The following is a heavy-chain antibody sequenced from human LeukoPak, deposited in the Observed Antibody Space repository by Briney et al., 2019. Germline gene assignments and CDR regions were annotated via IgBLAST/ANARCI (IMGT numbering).Heavy chain of an antibody. CDR3: ARAHYDFWSGYYSRFDY. V-gene: IGHV4-30-4*08. D-gene: IGHD3-3*01. CDR2: IYYSGST. Sequence: SQTLSLTCTVSGGSISSGDYYWSWIRQPPGKGLEWIGYIYYSGSTYYNPSLKSRVTISVDTSKNQFSLKLSSVTAADTAVYYCARAHYDFWSGYYSRFDYWGQGTLVTVSS. J-gene: IGHJ4*02. CDR1: GGSISSGDYY.